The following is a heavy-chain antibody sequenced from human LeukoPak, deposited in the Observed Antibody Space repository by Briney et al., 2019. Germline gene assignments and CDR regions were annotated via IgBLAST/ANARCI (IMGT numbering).Heavy chain of an antibody. Sequence: GGSLRLSCAASGFTFSSYAMSWVRQAPGKGLEWVSAISGSGGSTYYADSVKGRFTISRDNSKNTLYLQMNSLRVEDTAVYYCATLPYYYDSSGSYYFDYWGQGTLVTVSS. CDR3: ATLPYYYDSSGSYYFDY. CDR1: GFTFSSYA. CDR2: ISGSGGST. D-gene: IGHD3-22*01. J-gene: IGHJ4*02. V-gene: IGHV3-23*01.